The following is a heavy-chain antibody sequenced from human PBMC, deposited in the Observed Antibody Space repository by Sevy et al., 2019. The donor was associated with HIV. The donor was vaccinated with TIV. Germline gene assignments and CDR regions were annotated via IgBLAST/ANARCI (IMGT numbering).Heavy chain of an antibody. J-gene: IGHJ4*02. CDR2: VKGKTDGGTI. Sequence: GGSLRLSCAASGFTFTNAWMSWVRQAPGKGLEWVGRVKGKTDGGTIDYAAPVKGRFTISRDDSKNTLYLQMNSLKPADTAVYYCSTATGSREHFSDNWGQGTLVTVSS. V-gene: IGHV3-15*01. CDR1: GFTFTNAW. CDR3: STATGSREHFSDN.